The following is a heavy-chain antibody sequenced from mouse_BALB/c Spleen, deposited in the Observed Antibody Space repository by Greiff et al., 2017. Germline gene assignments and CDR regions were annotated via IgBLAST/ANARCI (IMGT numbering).Heavy chain of an antibody. D-gene: IGHD2-10*02. CDR1: GFTFSSYA. V-gene: IGHV5-9-4*01. Sequence: DVKLVESGGGLVKPGGSLKLSCAASGFTFSSYAMSWVRQSPEKRLEWVAEISSGGSYTYYPDTVTGRFTISRDNAKNTLYLEMSSLRSEDTAMYYCARDQYGLYYAMDYWGQGTSVTVSS. J-gene: IGHJ4*01. CDR2: ISSGGSYT. CDR3: ARDQYGLYYAMDY.